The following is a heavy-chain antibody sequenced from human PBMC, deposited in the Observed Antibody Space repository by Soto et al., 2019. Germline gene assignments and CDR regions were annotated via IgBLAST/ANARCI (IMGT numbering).Heavy chain of an antibody. V-gene: IGHV1-3*01. CDR3: ARLSSGYYYVGAVGY. Sequence: VASVKVSCKASGYTFTSYAMHWVRQAPGQRLEWMGWINAGNGNTKYSQKFQGRVTITRDTSASTAYMELSSLRSEDTAVYYCARLSSGYYYVGAVGYWGQGTLVTVSS. CDR2: INAGNGNT. J-gene: IGHJ4*02. CDR1: GYTFTSYA. D-gene: IGHD3-22*01.